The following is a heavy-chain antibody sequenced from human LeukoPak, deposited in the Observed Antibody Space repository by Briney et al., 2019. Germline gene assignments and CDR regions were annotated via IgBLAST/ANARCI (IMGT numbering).Heavy chain of an antibody. CDR3: ARVRGDY. V-gene: IGHV3-48*03. Sequence: TGGSLRLSCAASGFTFSSYEINWVRQAPGRGLEWVSYISSSGSTMYYADSVRGRFTISRDNAKNSLYLQMNSLGAEDTAVYYCARVRGDYWGQGTLVIVSS. J-gene: IGHJ4*02. CDR1: GFTFSSYE. CDR2: ISSSGSTM. D-gene: IGHD3-16*01.